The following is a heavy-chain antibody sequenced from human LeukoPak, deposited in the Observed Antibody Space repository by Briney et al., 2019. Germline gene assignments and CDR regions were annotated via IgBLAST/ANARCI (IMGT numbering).Heavy chain of an antibody. J-gene: IGHJ4*02. CDR1: GFTVSSNY. CDR2: IYSGGST. CDR3: ARGRAPNTIRARAYYFDY. V-gene: IGHV3-66*01. Sequence: PGGSLSSSGAASGFTVSSNYMSWVRQAPGKGLEWVSVIYSGGSTYYADSVKGRFTISRDNSTNTLYLQMNSLRAEDTAVYCCARGRAPNTIRARAYYFDYWGQGTLVTVSS. D-gene: IGHD2-2*02.